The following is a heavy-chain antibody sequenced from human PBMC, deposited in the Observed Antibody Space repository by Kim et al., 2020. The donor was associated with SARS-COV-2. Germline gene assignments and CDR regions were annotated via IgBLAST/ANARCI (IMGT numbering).Heavy chain of an antibody. Sequence: YSPSFQGQVTISADKSISTAYLQWSSLKASDTAMYYCARGGYSGYDLDYWGQGTLVTVSS. V-gene: IGHV5-51*01. J-gene: IGHJ4*02. CDR3: ARGGYSGYDLDY. D-gene: IGHD5-12*01.